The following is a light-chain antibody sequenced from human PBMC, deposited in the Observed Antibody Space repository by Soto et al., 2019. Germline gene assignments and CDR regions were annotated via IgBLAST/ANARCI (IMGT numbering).Light chain of an antibody. CDR2: GNS. CDR3: QSYDSSLSGYV. J-gene: IGLJ1*01. V-gene: IGLV1-40*01. Sequence: QSVLTQPPSVSGAPGQRVTISCTGSSSNIGAGYDVHWYQQLPGTAPKLLLYGNSNRHSGVPDRFSGSKSGTSASLAITGLQAEDEADYCCQSYDSSLSGYVFGTGTNLTV. CDR1: SSNIGAGYD.